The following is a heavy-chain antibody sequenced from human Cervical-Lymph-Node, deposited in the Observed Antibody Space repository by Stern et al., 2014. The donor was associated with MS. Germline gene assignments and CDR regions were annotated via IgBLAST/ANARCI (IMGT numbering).Heavy chain of an antibody. J-gene: IGHJ4*02. CDR1: GGTFRSYA. D-gene: IGHD3-10*01. CDR2: ISPIFGTA. V-gene: IGHV1-69*01. Sequence: VQLVESGAEVKKPGSSVKVSCKASGGTFRSYAISWVRQAPGQGLEWMGGISPIFGTANYAQKFQGRVTITADESTSTAYMELSSLRSEDTAVYYCARESGFGELFDYWGQGTLVTVSS. CDR3: ARESGFGELFDY.